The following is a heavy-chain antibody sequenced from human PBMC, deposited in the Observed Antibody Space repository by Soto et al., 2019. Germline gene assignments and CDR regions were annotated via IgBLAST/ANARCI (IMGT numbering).Heavy chain of an antibody. D-gene: IGHD1-1*01. CDR3: ARKSIGTGGWFAP. CDR1: GDSVSSNSAT. Sequence: SQTLSLTCAISGDSVSSNSATWNWIRQSPSRGLEWLGRTYYRSKWYNDYAVSVKSRITIKPDTSKNQFSLQLSSMTPEDTAAYYCARKSIGTGGWFAPWGQGTLVTVSS. J-gene: IGHJ5*02. CDR2: TYYRSKWYN. V-gene: IGHV6-1*01.